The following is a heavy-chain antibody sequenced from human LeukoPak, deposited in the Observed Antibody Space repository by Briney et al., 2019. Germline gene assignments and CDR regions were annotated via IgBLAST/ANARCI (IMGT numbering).Heavy chain of an antibody. CDR1: GFTVSSNY. D-gene: IGHD2-2*01. CDR3: ARVPPYDQLPLYFDY. Sequence: GGSLRLSCAASGFTVSSNYMSWVRQAPGKGLEWVSVIYSGGSTYYADSVKGRFTISRDNSKNTLYLQMNSLRAEDTAVYYCARVPPYDQLPLYFDYWGQGTLVTVSS. CDR2: IYSGGST. J-gene: IGHJ4*02. V-gene: IGHV3-53*01.